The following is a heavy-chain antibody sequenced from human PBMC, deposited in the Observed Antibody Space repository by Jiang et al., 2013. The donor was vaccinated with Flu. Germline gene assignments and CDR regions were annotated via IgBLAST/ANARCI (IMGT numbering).Heavy chain of an antibody. CDR2: ISDRGTT. V-gene: IGHV4-31*02. Sequence: GLEWIGYISDRGTTYYTPSLKSRIAVSVDTSKNQFSLDLSSVTAADTAVYFCARGTAPYYFDNSGYYFYFDHWGQGIPGHRLL. D-gene: IGHD3-22*01. J-gene: IGHJ4*02. CDR3: ARGTAPYYFDNSGYYFYFDH.